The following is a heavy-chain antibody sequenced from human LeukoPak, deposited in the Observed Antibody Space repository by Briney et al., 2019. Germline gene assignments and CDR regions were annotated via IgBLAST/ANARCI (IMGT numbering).Heavy chain of an antibody. CDR2: INHSGST. CDR1: GGSFSDYF. V-gene: IGHV4-34*01. D-gene: IGHD6-13*01. CDR3: ARGRIAAAGIRYYYYGMDV. J-gene: IGHJ6*02. Sequence: SETLSLTCAVYGGSFSDYFWGWIRQPPGKGLEWIGEINHSGSTNYNPSLKSRVTISVDTSKNQFSLKLSSVTAADTAVYYCARGRIAAAGIRYYYYGMDVWGQGTTVTVSS.